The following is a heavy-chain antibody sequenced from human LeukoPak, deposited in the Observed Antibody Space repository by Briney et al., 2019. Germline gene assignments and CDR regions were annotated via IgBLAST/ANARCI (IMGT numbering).Heavy chain of an antibody. Sequence: AASVKVSCKASGYTFTSYGISWVRQAPGHGLEWMGGIIPIFGTANYAQKFQGRVTITTDESTSTAYMELSSLRSEDTAVYYCARDGWSGYPPFDPWGQGTLVTVSS. D-gene: IGHD3-3*01. CDR3: ARDGWSGYPPFDP. J-gene: IGHJ5*02. CDR2: IIPIFGTA. V-gene: IGHV1-69*05. CDR1: GYTFTSYG.